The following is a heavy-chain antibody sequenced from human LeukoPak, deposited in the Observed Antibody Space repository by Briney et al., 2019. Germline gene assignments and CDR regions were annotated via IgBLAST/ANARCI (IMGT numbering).Heavy chain of an antibody. CDR1: GGSFSGYY. CDR3: ARGVLRYFEKSNWFDA. CDR2: INHSGST. D-gene: IGHD3-9*01. Sequence: SETLSLTCAVYGGSFSGYYWSWIRQPPGKGLEWMGEINHSGSTNYNPSLKSRVTISVDASKNQFSLKLSSVTAADTAVYYCARGVLRYFEKSNWFDAWGQGTLVTVSS. J-gene: IGHJ5*02. V-gene: IGHV4-34*01.